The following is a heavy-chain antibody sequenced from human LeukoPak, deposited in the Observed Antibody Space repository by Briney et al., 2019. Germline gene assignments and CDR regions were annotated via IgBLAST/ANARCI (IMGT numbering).Heavy chain of an antibody. CDR3: ARAARDPYSSSRRWFDP. CDR2: IYYSGST. J-gene: IGHJ5*02. CDR1: GGSISSYY. V-gene: IGHV4-59*01. Sequence: SETLSLTCTVSGGSISSYYWSRIRQPPGKELEWIGYIYYSGSTNYNPSLKSRVTISVDTSKNQFSLKLSSVTAADTAVYYCARAARDPYSSSRRWFDPWGQGTLVTVSS. D-gene: IGHD6-13*01.